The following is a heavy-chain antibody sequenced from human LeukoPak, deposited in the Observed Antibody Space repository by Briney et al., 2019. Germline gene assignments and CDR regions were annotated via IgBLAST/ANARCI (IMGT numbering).Heavy chain of an antibody. V-gene: IGHV3-23*01. CDR2: ISFGARPT. Sequence: PGGSLRLSCTISGFTLSGYAMTWIRQTPGKRLEWVASISFGARPTDYADSVKGRFTISRDNSKNTLYLQMNSLRAEDTAVYYCAKWGDYDVLTGYYVSDYWGQGALVTVSS. D-gene: IGHD3-9*01. J-gene: IGHJ4*02. CDR1: GFTLSGYA. CDR3: AKWGDYDVLTGYYVSDY.